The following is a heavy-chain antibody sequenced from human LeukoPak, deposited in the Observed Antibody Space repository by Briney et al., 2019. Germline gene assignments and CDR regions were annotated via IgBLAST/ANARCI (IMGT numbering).Heavy chain of an antibody. Sequence: ASVEVSCKASGGTFSSYAISWVRQAPGQGLEWMGGIIPIFGTANYAQKFQGRVTITADESTSTAYMELSSLRSEDTAVYYCARGSTLYYYDSSGYWSFDYWGQGTLVTVSS. D-gene: IGHD3-22*01. J-gene: IGHJ4*02. CDR2: IIPIFGTA. CDR3: ARGSTLYYYDSSGYWSFDY. CDR1: GGTFSSYA. V-gene: IGHV1-69*13.